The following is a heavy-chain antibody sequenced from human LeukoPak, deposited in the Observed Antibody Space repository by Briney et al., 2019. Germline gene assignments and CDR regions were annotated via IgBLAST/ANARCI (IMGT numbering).Heavy chain of an antibody. D-gene: IGHD3-10*01. J-gene: IGHJ6*02. CDR3: AKVDPYYGSGSLGSMDV. Sequence: GGSLRLSCAASGFTFSSYGMHWVRQAPGKGLEWVAFIRYDGSNKYYADSVKGRFTISRDNSKNTLYLQMNSLRAEDTAVYYCAKVDPYYGSGSLGSMDVWGQGTTVTVSS. CDR1: GFTFSSYG. CDR2: IRYDGSNK. V-gene: IGHV3-30*02.